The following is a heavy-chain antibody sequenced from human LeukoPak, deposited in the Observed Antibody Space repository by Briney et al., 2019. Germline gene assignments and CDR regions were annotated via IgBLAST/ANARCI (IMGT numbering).Heavy chain of an antibody. CDR3: AKFTAPFGPSPFDY. CDR1: GFTFSIYA. D-gene: IGHD2-21*02. CDR2: ISGSGGST. V-gene: IGHV3-23*01. J-gene: IGHJ4*02. Sequence: GGSLRLSCAASGFTFSIYAISWVRQATGKGLEWGSAISGSGGSTYYADSVKGRFTIYRDNSKNTLYLQMNSLRAEDTAVYYCAKFTAPFGPSPFDYWGQGTLVSVSS.